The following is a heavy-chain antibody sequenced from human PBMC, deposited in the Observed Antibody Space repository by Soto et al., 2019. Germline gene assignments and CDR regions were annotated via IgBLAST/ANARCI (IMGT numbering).Heavy chain of an antibody. V-gene: IGHV3-21*01. CDR3: ARDQVGGYYDSSGYYPLDY. D-gene: IGHD3-22*01. CDR2: ISSSSSYI. CDR1: GFTFSSYS. Sequence: EVQLVESGGGLVKPGGSLRLSCAASGFTFSSYSMNWVRQAPGKGLEWVSSISSSSSYIYYADSVKGRFTISRDNAKNSLYLQMNSLRAEDTAVYYCARDQVGGYYDSSGYYPLDYWGQGTLVTVSS. J-gene: IGHJ4*02.